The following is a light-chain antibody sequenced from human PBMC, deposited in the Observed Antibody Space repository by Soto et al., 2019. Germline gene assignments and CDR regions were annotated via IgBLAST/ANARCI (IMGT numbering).Light chain of an antibody. J-gene: IGKJ4*01. CDR3: QQRSNWPPT. Sequence: EIVLTQYPATLSLSPGERATLSCRASQSVSSYLAWYQQKTGQAPRLLIYDASNRATGIPARFSGSGYGTDLTLTISRLEPEDFAIYYCQQRSNWPPTFGGGTKEEIK. CDR1: QSVSSY. V-gene: IGKV3-11*01. CDR2: DAS.